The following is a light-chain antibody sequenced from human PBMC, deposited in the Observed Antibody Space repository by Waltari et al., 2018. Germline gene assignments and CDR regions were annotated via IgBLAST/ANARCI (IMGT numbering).Light chain of an antibody. J-gene: IGLJ3*02. V-gene: IGLV3-10*01. CDR3: FSADSSDSFGV. CDR2: EDN. Sequence: SYELTQAPSVSVALRQTARIPRPGGGLPRKNVFWYQQRPGQAPVLVIFEDNKRPSGTPERFSASTSGTMATLTISGAQVEDEGDFYCFSADSSDSFGVFGGGTKLTVL. CDR1: GLPRKN.